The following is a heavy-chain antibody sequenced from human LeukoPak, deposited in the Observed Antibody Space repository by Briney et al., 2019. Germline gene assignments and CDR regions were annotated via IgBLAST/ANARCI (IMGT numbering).Heavy chain of an antibody. CDR3: AVIKSSGWYYFDY. D-gene: IGHD6-19*01. V-gene: IGHV1-69*05. CDR2: IIPIFGTA. CDR1: GGTFGTYT. J-gene: IGHJ4*02. Sequence: SVKVSCKASGGTFGTYTISWVRQAPGQGLEWMGGIIPIFGTANYAQKFQGRVTITTDESTSTAYMELSSLRSEDTAVYYCAVIKSSGWYYFDYWGQGTLVTVSS.